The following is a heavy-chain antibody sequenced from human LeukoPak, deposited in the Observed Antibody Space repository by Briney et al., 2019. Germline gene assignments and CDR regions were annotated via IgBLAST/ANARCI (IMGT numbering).Heavy chain of an antibody. CDR3: ARHRGYSYGYAFDY. D-gene: IGHD5-18*01. V-gene: IGHV4-59*08. Sequence: SETLSLTCTVSGCSISSCYWSWIRQPPGRGLEWSGYIYYSGSTNYNPSLKSRVTISVDTSKNQFSLKLSSVTAADTAVYYCARHRGYSYGYAFDYWGQGTLVTVSS. CDR1: GCSISSCY. J-gene: IGHJ4*02. CDR2: IYYSGST.